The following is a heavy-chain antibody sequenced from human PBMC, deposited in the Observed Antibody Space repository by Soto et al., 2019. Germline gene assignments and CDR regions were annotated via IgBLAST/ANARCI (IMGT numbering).Heavy chain of an antibody. J-gene: IGHJ6*02. D-gene: IGHD3-10*01. CDR3: ARARLGYYYYGMDV. Sequence: SETLSLTCAGYGGSFSGYYWSWIRQPPGKGLEWIGEINHSGSTNYNPSLKSRVTISVDTSKNQFSLRLSSVTAADTAVYYCARARLGYYYYGMDVWGQGTTVTVSS. CDR1: GGSFSGYY. V-gene: IGHV4-34*01. CDR2: INHSGST.